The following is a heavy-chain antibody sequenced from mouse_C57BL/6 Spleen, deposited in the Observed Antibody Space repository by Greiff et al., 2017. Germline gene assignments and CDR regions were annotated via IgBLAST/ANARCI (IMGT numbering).Heavy chain of an antibody. CDR1: GYTFTGYW. Sequence: VQLQQSGAELMKPGASVKLSCKATGYTFTGYWIEWVKQRPGHGLEGIGEILPGSGSINYNEKCKGKATFSADTSSNTAYMQLSSLTTEDSAIYYCARGGLRWGYFDVWGTGTTVTVSS. J-gene: IGHJ1*03. CDR2: ILPGSGSI. V-gene: IGHV1-9*01. D-gene: IGHD1-1*01. CDR3: ARGGLRWGYFDV.